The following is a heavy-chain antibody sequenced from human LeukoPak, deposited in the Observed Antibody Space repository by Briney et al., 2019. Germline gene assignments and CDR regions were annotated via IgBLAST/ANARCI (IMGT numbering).Heavy chain of an antibody. J-gene: IGHJ3*02. V-gene: IGHV3-30*04. CDR2: ISYGGSSK. CDR1: GFTFSTYA. D-gene: IGHD5-18*01. CDR3: ARARSSYGYGDAFDI. Sequence: GGSLRLSCAASGFTFSTYAMHWVRQAPGKGLEWVAVISYGGSSKYYADSVKGRFTISRDNSKNTLYLQMNSLRAEDTAVYYCARARSSYGYGDAFDIWGQGTMVTVSS.